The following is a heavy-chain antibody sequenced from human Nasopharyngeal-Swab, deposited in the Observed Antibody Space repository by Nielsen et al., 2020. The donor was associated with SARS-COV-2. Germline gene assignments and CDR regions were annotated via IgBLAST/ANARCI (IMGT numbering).Heavy chain of an antibody. CDR2: ISSSSSYT. Sequence: GESLKISCAASGFTFSDYYMSWIRQAPGKGLEWVSYISSSSSYTNYADSVKGRFTISRDNAKNSLYLQMNSQRAEDTAVYYCAGYCSSTSYSRNYYYYYVDVWGKGATVTVSS. D-gene: IGHD2-2*01. J-gene: IGHJ6*03. CDR3: AGYCSSTSYSRNYYYYYVDV. V-gene: IGHV3-11*06. CDR1: GFTFSDYY.